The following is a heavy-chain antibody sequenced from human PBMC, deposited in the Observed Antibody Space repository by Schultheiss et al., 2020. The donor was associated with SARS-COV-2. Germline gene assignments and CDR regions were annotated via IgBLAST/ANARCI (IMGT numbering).Heavy chain of an antibody. V-gene: IGHV1-18*04. CDR2: ISAYNGNT. CDR3: ARDRGSGLTFDY. CDR1: GYTFTSYG. J-gene: IGHJ4*02. D-gene: IGHD6-19*01. Sequence: ASVKVSCKASGYTFTSYGISWVRQAPGQGLEWMGWISAYNGNTNYAQKLQGRVTMTTDTSTSTAYMELSSLRSEDTAVYYCARDRGSGLTFDYWGQGTLVTVSS.